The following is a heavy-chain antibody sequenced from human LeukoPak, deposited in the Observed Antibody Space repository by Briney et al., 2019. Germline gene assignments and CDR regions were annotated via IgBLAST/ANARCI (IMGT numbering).Heavy chain of an antibody. J-gene: IGHJ3*02. CDR3: ARGPVTKFEI. CDR2: IYSGGTT. V-gene: IGHV3-53*01. D-gene: IGHD4-17*01. CDR1: GFTVSSNY. Sequence: GGSLRLSCAASGFTVSSNYMSWVRQAPGKGLEWVSVIYSGGTTYYADSVKGRFTISRDNSNNILYLQMNSLRADDTAVYYCARGPVTKFEIWGQGTILTVSS.